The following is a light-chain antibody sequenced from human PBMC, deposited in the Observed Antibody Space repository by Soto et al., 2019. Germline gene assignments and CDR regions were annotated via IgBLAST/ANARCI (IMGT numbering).Light chain of an antibody. CDR3: QQYYSTPLT. Sequence: EILMTQSPDSLAVSLGERATINCKSSQSVLYSSNNKNYLAWYQQKPGQPPKPLIYWASTRESGVPDRFSGSGSGTDFTLTISSLQAEDVAVYYCQQYYSTPLTFGGGTKVDIK. V-gene: IGKV4-1*01. J-gene: IGKJ4*01. CDR1: QSVLYSSNNKNY. CDR2: WAS.